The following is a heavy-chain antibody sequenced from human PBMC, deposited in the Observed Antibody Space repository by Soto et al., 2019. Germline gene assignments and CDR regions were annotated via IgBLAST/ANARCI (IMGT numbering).Heavy chain of an antibody. V-gene: IGHV3-9*01. J-gene: IGHJ4*02. CDR3: ARTTWGYGEPLDS. CDR1: GFTFDDYA. Sequence: EVHLVESGGGVAQPGGSLRLSGATSGFTFDDYAMHWVRQAPGKGLEWVSGISWNSDNTGYADSVKGRFTISRDNAKRSLFLQMNSLRSEDTASYFCARTTWGYGEPLDSWGQGTLVTVSS. D-gene: IGHD4-17*01. CDR2: ISWNSDNT.